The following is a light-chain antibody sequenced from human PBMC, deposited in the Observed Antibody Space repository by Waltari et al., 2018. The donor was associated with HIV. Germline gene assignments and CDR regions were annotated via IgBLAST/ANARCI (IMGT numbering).Light chain of an antibody. V-gene: IGLV2-11*01. J-gene: IGLJ1*01. CDR3: CSYAGTYTYV. CDR1: SSDVGGYNY. Sequence: ALTQPHSVSGSPGQSVTISCTGSSSDVGGYNYVSWYQQHPGKAPKLMIYDVIKRPSGVPDHFSGSKSGNTASLTISGLQAEDEADYYCCSYAGTYTYVFGTGTKVTVL. CDR2: DVI.